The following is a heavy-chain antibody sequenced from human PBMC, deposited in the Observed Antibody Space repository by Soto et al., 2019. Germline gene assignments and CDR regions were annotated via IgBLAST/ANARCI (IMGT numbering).Heavy chain of an antibody. CDR2: SKSKTDGVTT. CDR1: GCTISNAR. CDR3: TTGLLRFLEWSTSYYSGMDV. J-gene: IGHJ6*02. D-gene: IGHD3-3*01. V-gene: IGHV3-15*07. Sequence: PGGPIRLSYAASGCTISNARMNRLRQATGNGLKCIRRSKSKTDGVTTDYTAPVNGRFTISRDHSKNMLYRQINVLQTRDKASYYCTTGLLRFLEWSTSYYSGMDVWGQGTTVTGSS.